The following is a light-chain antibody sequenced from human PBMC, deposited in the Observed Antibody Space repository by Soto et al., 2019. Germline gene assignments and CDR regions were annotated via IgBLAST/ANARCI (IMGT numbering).Light chain of an antibody. V-gene: IGLV2-23*02. J-gene: IGLJ2*01. CDR2: EVS. CDR1: SSDVGSYNL. CDR3: CSYATPRL. Sequence: QSALTQPASVSGSPGPAITISCTGTSSDVGSYNLVSWYQQHPGKAPKLIIYEVSERPSGVSHRFHGSKSGNTASLTISGLQAEDEDDYYCCSYATPRLFGGGTKVTVL.